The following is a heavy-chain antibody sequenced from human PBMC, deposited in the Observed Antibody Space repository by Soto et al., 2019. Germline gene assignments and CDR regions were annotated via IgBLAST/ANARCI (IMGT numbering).Heavy chain of an antibody. CDR3: ARRVDHYDSSGDANDI. CDR1: VGSFSGYY. V-gene: IGHV4-34*01. J-gene: IGHJ3*02. CDR2: INHSGST. D-gene: IGHD3-22*01. Sequence: PSETLSLTGAVYVGSFSGYYWSWIRQPPGKGLEWIGEINHSGSTSYNPSLKSRVTMSVDTSKNEFSLKLTSVTAADTAVYYCARRVDHYDSSGDANDIWGQGTMVTVSS.